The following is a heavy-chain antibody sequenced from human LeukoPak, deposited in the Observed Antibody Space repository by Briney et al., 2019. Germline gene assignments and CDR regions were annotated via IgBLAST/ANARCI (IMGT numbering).Heavy chain of an antibody. CDR3: ARVRDCSSTSCYDNWFDP. J-gene: IGHJ5*02. Sequence: SETLSLTCTVSGGSISSYYWSWIRQPAGKGLEWIGRIYTSGSNNYNPSLKSRVTMSVDTSKNQFSLKLSSVTAADTAVYYCARVRDCSSTSCYDNWFDPWGQGTLVTVSS. CDR1: GGSISSYY. D-gene: IGHD2-2*01. CDR2: IYTSGSN. V-gene: IGHV4-4*07.